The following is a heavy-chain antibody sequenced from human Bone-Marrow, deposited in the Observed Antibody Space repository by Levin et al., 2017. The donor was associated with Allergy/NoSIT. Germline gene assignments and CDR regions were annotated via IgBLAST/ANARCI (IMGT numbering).Heavy chain of an antibody. CDR3: ARQDGVVVITHGIDY. CDR1: GGSISSSSYY. CDR2: IYYSGST. J-gene: IGHJ4*02. D-gene: IGHD3-22*01. Sequence: PSETLSLTCTVSGGSISSSSYYWGWIRQPPGKGLEWIGSIYYSGSTYYNPSLKSRVTISVDTSKNQFSLKLSSVTAADTAVYYCARQDGVVVITHGIDYWGQGTLVTVSS. V-gene: IGHV4-39*01.